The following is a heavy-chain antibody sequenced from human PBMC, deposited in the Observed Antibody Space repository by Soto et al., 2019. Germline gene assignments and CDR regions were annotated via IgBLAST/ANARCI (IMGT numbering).Heavy chain of an antibody. CDR3: AHRRGYNFWSAYFPGVQGAFDI. J-gene: IGHJ3*02. Sequence: QITLKVSGPTLVKPTQTLTLTCIFSGFSLSTSGEGVGWIRQPPGKALEWLALMYWDDDKRYSPSLNSRPTITKDTSKNQVVLTMTNMDPVDTATYYCAHRRGYNFWSAYFPGVQGAFDIWGQGTMVTVSS. D-gene: IGHD3-3*01. V-gene: IGHV2-5*02. CDR2: MYWDDDK. CDR1: GFSLSTSGEG.